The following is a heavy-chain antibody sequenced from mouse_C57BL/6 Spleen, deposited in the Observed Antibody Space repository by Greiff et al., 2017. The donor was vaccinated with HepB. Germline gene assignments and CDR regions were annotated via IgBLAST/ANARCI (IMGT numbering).Heavy chain of an antibody. CDR3: TRDWDYYYGYDEGDAMDY. V-gene: IGHV5-9-1*02. Sequence: EVKLVESGEGLVKPGGSLKLSCAASGFTFSSYAMSWVRQTPEKRLEWVAYISSGGDYIYYADTVKGRFTISRDNARNTLYLQMSSLKSEDTAMYYCTRDWDYYYGYDEGDAMDYWGQGTSVTVSS. CDR1: GFTFSSYA. J-gene: IGHJ4*01. CDR2: ISSGGDYI. D-gene: IGHD2-2*01.